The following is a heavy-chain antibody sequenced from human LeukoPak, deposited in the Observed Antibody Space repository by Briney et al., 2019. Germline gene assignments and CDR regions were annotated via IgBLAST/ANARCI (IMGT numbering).Heavy chain of an antibody. V-gene: IGHV1-18*01. Sequence: ASVKVSCKASGYTFTSYGISWVRQAPGQGLEWMGWISAYNGNTNYAQKLQGRVTMTTDTSTSTAYMELRSLRSDDTAVYYCARDLGYYDILTGWYYFDYWGQGTLVTVSS. CDR2: ISAYNGNT. CDR1: GYTFTSYG. CDR3: ARDLGYYDILTGWYYFDY. D-gene: IGHD3-9*01. J-gene: IGHJ4*02.